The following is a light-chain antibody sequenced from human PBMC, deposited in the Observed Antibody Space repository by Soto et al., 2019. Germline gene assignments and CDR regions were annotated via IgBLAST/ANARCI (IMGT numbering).Light chain of an antibody. CDR3: SSYTSSSTLEYV. J-gene: IGLJ1*01. V-gene: IGLV2-14*01. CDR1: SSDVGGYNY. CDR2: DVS. Sequence: QSVLTQPASGSGSPGQSITISCTGTSSDVGGYNYVSWYQQHPGKAPKLMIYDVSNRPSGVSNRFSGSKSGNTASLTISGLQAEDEADYYCSSYTSSSTLEYVFGTGTKVTV.